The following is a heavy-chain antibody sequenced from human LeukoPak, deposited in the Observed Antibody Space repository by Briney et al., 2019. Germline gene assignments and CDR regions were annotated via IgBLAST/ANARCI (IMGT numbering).Heavy chain of an antibody. CDR3: ASAHYDFWSGYYYGMDV. CDR2: INSDGSST. J-gene: IGHJ6*02. CDR1: GFTFNSYW. V-gene: IGHV3-74*01. Sequence: PGGSLRLSCAASGFTFNSYWMHWVRQAPGKGLVWVSRINSDGSSTSYADSVKGRFTISRDNAKNTLYLQMNSLRAEDTAVYYCASAHYDFWSGYYYGMDVWGQGTTVTVSS. D-gene: IGHD3-3*01.